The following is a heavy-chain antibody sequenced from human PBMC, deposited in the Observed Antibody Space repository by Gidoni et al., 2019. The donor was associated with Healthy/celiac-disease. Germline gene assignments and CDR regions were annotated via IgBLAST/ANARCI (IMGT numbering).Heavy chain of an antibody. Sequence: QVQLQQWGAGLLKPSATLSLTCAVYGGSFSGSYWSWIRQPPGKGLEWIGEINHSGSTNYNPSLKSRVTISVDTSKNQFSLKLSSVTAADTAVYYCARDGGYCSGGSCYKWFDPWGQGTLVTVSS. CDR1: GGSFSGSY. CDR2: INHSGST. J-gene: IGHJ5*02. CDR3: ARDGGYCSGGSCYKWFDP. D-gene: IGHD2-15*01. V-gene: IGHV4-34*01.